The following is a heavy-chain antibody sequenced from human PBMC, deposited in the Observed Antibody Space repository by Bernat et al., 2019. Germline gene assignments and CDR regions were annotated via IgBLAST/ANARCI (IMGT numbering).Heavy chain of an antibody. J-gene: IGHJ4*02. D-gene: IGHD2-15*01. CDR2: INSDGSST. CDR1: GFTFSSYW. V-gene: IGHV3-74*01. CDR3: ARGVGRRAPFDC. Sequence: EVQLVESGGGLVQPGGSLRLSCAASGFTFSSYWMHWVRQAPGKGLVWVSRINSDGSSTSYADSVKGRFTITSDNATNTLYLQMNSLRAEDTAVYYWARGVGRRAPFDCWGQRTLVTVSS.